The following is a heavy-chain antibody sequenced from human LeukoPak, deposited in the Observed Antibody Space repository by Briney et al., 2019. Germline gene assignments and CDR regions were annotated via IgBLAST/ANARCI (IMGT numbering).Heavy chain of an antibody. D-gene: IGHD6-6*01. J-gene: IGHJ4*02. CDR1: GFTFSSYS. Sequence: PGGSLRLSCAASGFTFSSYSMNWVRQAPGKGLEWVSSISSSSSYIYYADSVKGRFTISRDNAKNSLYLQMNSLRAEDTAVYYCARDPEYSGSPTDYWGQGTLVTVSS. CDR3: ARDPEYSGSPTDY. V-gene: IGHV3-21*01. CDR2: ISSSSSYI.